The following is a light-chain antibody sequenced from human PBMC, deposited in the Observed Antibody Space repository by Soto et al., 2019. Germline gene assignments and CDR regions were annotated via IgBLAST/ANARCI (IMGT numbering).Light chain of an antibody. CDR2: DVS. V-gene: IGKV1-5*01. Sequence: DIPMTQSPSTLSASVGDRVTITCRASQSVNNWLAWYQQRPGKAPKLLIYDVSTLESGVPSRFSGSGSGTEFTLTISSLQPDDFATYYCQQYKSYWTFGQGTKVEI. CDR1: QSVNNW. CDR3: QQYKSYWT. J-gene: IGKJ1*01.